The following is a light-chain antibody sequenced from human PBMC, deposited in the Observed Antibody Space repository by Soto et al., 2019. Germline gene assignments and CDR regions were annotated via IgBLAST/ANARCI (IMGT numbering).Light chain of an antibody. Sequence: QSVLTQPASVSGSPGQSITISCTGTSSDFGNYNLVSWYQQHPGKVPKLILFEVNKRPSGVSGRFSGSKSGTSASLAISGLQSEDEADYYCATWDDSLNGRVFGPGTKVTVL. CDR2: EVN. CDR1: SSDFGNYNL. J-gene: IGLJ1*01. V-gene: IGLV2-14*02. CDR3: ATWDDSLNGRV.